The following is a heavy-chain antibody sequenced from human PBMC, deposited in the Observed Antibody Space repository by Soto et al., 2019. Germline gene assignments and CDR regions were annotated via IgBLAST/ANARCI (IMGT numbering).Heavy chain of an antibody. J-gene: IGHJ2*01. D-gene: IGHD6-13*01. Sequence: QVQLQESGPGLVKPSETLSLTCTVSGGSISHYYWSWIRQPPGKGLEWIGYIYYSGSANYNPSLKSRVFISVDTSKNQFSLKLSSVTAADTAVYFCARGGSSWSGAWYFDLWGRGTLVTVSS. CDR3: ARGGSSWSGAWYFDL. CDR1: GGSISHYY. CDR2: IYYSGSA. V-gene: IGHV4-59*01.